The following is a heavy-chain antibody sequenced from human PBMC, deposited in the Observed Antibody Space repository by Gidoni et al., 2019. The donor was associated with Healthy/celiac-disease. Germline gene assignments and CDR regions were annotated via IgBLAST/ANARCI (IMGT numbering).Heavy chain of an antibody. D-gene: IGHD2-2*01. CDR2: IYYSGST. J-gene: IGHJ4*02. V-gene: IGHV4-59*01. CDR1: GGSISSYY. Sequence: QVQLQESGPGLVKPSETLSLNCTVSGGSISSYYWSWSRPPPGKGLEWIGYIYYSGSTNYNPSLKSRVTISVDTSKNQFSLKLSSVTAADTAVYYCARATVTMRVDYWGQGTLVTVSS. CDR3: ARATVTMRVDY.